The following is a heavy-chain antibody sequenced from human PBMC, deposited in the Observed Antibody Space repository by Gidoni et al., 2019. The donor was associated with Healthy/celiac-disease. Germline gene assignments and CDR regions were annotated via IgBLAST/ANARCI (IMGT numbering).Heavy chain of an antibody. D-gene: IGHD6-13*01. CDR2: ISYDGSNK. Sequence: QVQLVESGGGVVQPGRSLRLSCAASGFTFSSYAMHWVRQAPGKGLEWVAVISYDGSNKYYADSVKGRFTISRDNSKNTLYLQMNSLRAEDTAVYYCARGRQQLGLDYWGQGTLVTVSS. J-gene: IGHJ4*02. CDR1: GFTFSSYA. CDR3: ARGRQQLGLDY. V-gene: IGHV3-30-3*01.